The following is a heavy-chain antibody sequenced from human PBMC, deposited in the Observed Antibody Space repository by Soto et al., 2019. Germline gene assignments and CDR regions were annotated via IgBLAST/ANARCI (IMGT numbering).Heavy chain of an antibody. V-gene: IGHV4-34*01. CDR1: GGSFSGYD. CDR3: ARGQFNLGYCSSTSCQTTIFDY. D-gene: IGHD2-2*01. J-gene: IGHJ4*02. Sequence: SETLSLTCAVYGGSFSGYDLSWIRQPPGKGLEWIGEINHSGSTNYNPSLKSRVTISVDTSKNQFSLKLSSVTAADTAVYYCARGQFNLGYCSSTSCQTTIFDYWGQGTLVTVSS. CDR2: INHSGST.